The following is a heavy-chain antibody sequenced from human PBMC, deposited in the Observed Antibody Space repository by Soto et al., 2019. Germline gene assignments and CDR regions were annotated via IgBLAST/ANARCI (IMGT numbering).Heavy chain of an antibody. J-gene: IGHJ6*02. V-gene: IGHV3-15*01. D-gene: IGHD3-3*02. CDR2: IKSKTDGGTT. Sequence: EVQLVESGGGLVKPGGSVRLSCAASGFTFSNAWMSWVRQAPGKGLEWVGRIKSKTDGGTTDYAAPVKGRFTISRDDSKNTLYLQMNRLKTEDTAVYYCSGSFGRGYYYYGMDVWGQGTTVTVSS. CDR1: GFTFSNAW. CDR3: SGSFGRGYYYYGMDV.